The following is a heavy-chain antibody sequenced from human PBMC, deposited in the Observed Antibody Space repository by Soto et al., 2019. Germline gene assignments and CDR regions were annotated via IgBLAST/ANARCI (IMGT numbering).Heavy chain of an antibody. CDR3: ARHRCSGGSCYFANRGYYYMDV. V-gene: IGHV4-39*01. CDR1: GGSIRSSSYY. CDR2: IYYSGST. D-gene: IGHD2-15*01. Sequence: QLQLQESGPGLVKPSETLSLTCTVSGGSIRSSSYYWGWIRQPPGKGLEWIGSIYYSGSTYYNSSLKSRVTISVDTSKKQFSLKSNSVTAADTAVYYCARHRCSGGSCYFANRGYYYMDVWGKGTTVTVSS. J-gene: IGHJ6*03.